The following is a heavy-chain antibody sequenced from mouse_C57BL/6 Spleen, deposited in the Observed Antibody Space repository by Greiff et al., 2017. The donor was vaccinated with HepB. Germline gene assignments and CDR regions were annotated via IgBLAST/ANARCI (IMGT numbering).Heavy chain of an antibody. CDR1: GYTFTSYW. CDR3: ARSHLDYGSSYDAMDY. V-gene: IGHV1-52*01. D-gene: IGHD1-1*01. CDR2: IDPSDSET. J-gene: IGHJ4*01. Sequence: QPGAELVRPGSSVKLSCKASGYTFTSYWMHWVKQRPIQGLEWIGNIDPSDSETHYNQKFKDKATLTVDKSSSTAYMQLSSLTSEDSAVYYCARSHLDYGSSYDAMDYWGQGTSVTVSS.